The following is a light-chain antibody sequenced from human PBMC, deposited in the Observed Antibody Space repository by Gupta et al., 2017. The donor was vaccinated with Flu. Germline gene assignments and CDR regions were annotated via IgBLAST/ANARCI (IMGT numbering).Light chain of an antibody. J-gene: IGLJ1*01. V-gene: IGLV1-44*01. CDR2: GSN. CDR3: AAWDDSLNGHYV. CDR1: SSKIGRNA. Sequence: SSKIGRNAVNWYQPVPGTSPKRLIYGSNQRPSGVPDRFAGSKSGTSASLAIRGLQSEDEADYYCAAWDDSLNGHYVFGTGTKVTVL.